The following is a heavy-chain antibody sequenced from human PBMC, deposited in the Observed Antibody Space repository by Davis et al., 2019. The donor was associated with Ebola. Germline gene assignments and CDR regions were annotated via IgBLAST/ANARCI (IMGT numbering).Heavy chain of an antibody. CDR1: GFTFSSYG. J-gene: IGHJ4*02. D-gene: IGHD2-2*01. Sequence: GESLKISCAASGFTFSSYGMHWVRQAPGKGLEWVAVISYDGSNKYYADSVKGRFTISRDNSKNTLYLQMNSLRAEDTAVYYCAKRYCSSTSCYFDYWGQGTLVTVSS. CDR3: AKRYCSSTSCYFDY. V-gene: IGHV3-30*18. CDR2: ISYDGSNK.